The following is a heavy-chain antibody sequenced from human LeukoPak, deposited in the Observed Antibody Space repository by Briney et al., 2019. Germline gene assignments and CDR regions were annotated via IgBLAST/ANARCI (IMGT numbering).Heavy chain of an antibody. V-gene: IGHV3-30*04. CDR2: ISYDGYNK. CDR1: GFTFSIYA. CDR3: AIMGTTAYDY. D-gene: IGHD1-26*01. Sequence: PGGSLRLSCAASGFTFSIYAMHWVRQAPGKGLEWVAVISYDGYNKYYADSVRGRFTISRDNSKNTLYLQMNSLRPEDTAIYYCAIMGTTAYDYWGQGTLVTVSS. J-gene: IGHJ4*02.